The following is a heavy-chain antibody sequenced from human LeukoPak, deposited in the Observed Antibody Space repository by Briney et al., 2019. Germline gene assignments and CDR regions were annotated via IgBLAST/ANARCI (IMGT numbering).Heavy chain of an antibody. Sequence: AGGSLRLSCAASGFTFSSYAMSWVRQAPGKGLEWVSAISGSGGSTCYADSVKGRFTISRDNSKNTLYLQMNSLRAEDTAVYYCAKDLKGNWYYFDYWGQGTLVTVSS. V-gene: IGHV3-23*01. CDR2: ISGSGGST. CDR3: AKDLKGNWYYFDY. CDR1: GFTFSSYA. D-gene: IGHD2/OR15-2a*01. J-gene: IGHJ4*02.